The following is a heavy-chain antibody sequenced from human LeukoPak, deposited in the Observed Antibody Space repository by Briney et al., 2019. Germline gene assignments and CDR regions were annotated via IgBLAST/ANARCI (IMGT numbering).Heavy chain of an antibody. CDR1: GGSISSSNW. V-gene: IGHV4-4*02. D-gene: IGHD3-16*01. Sequence: PSGTLSLTCAVSGGSISSSNWWSWVRQPPGKGLEWIGRIYTSGSTNYNPSLKSRVTISVDTSKNQFSLRLSSVTAADTAVYYCAREVHDYVWGSQHDAFDIWGQGTVVTVSS. CDR2: IYTSGST. CDR3: AREVHDYVWGSQHDAFDI. J-gene: IGHJ3*02.